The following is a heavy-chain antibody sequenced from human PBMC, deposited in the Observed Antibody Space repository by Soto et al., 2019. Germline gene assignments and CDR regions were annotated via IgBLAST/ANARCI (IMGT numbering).Heavy chain of an antibody. Sequence: PSETLSLTCTVSGGSISNFYWNWVRQPPGKGLEWIGYIYYTGSSNSSPSLKSRVTMSVDLSRNQLFLRLNSVTAADTAVYYCARLGAYYQSLDPWGPGTLVT. CDR1: GGSISNFY. D-gene: IGHD2-21*01. CDR3: ARLGAYYQSLDP. J-gene: IGHJ5*02. V-gene: IGHV4-59*08. CDR2: IYYTGSS.